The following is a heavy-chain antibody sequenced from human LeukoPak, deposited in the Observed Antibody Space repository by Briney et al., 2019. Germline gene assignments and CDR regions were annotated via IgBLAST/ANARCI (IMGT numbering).Heavy chain of an antibody. J-gene: IGHJ3*02. D-gene: IGHD3-16*01. V-gene: IGHV3-33*02. CDR3: ARDDALGDNALDI. Sequence: GGSLRLSCAASGFTFSSYGMHWVRQAPGKGLEGVAVILNDGSQEKYADSAKGRFTISRDNSKNTLFLQMNSLRAEDTAVYYCARDDALGDNALDIWGQGTMVTVSS. CDR1: GFTFSSYG. CDR2: ILNDGSQE.